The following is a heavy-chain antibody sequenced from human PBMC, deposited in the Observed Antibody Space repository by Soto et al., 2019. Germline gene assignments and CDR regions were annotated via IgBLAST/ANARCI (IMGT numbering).Heavy chain of an antibody. J-gene: IGHJ4*02. D-gene: IGHD6-6*01. CDR2: ISGSGRNT. CDR1: GFTFSSTG. V-gene: IGHV3-23*01. CDR3: EKNGLSSSPSAIDS. Sequence: GVSLRLSSATSGFTFSSTGMSWVRPAPGKALDWVSGISGSGRNTYYADSVKSRFTISRDTSKNTLFLQMNSLRAQDTGVYYSEKNGLSSSPSAIDSWGQGTLVTISS.